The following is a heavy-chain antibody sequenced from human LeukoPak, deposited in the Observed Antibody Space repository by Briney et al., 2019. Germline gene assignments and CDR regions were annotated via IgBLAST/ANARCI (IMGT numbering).Heavy chain of an antibody. CDR1: GGSFSGYY. J-gene: IGHJ4*02. CDR3: ARRNLEWLLDY. V-gene: IGHV4-34*01. Sequence: SETLSLTCAVYGGSFSGYYWSWIRQPPGKGLEWIGEINHSGSTNYNPSLKSRVTISVDTSKNQFSLKLSSVTAADTAVYYCARRNLEWLLDYWGQGTLVTVSS. D-gene: IGHD3-3*01. CDR2: INHSGST.